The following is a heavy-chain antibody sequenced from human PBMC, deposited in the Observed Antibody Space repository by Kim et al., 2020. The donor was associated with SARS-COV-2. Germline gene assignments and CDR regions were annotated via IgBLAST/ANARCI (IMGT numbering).Heavy chain of an antibody. CDR3: AKPVLWLGYYFDY. D-gene: IGHD3-10*01. J-gene: IGHJ4*02. Sequence: ADSVKGRFTISRDNSKNTLYLQMNSLRAEDTAVYYCAKPVLWLGYYFDYWGQGTLVTVSS. V-gene: IGHV3-23*01.